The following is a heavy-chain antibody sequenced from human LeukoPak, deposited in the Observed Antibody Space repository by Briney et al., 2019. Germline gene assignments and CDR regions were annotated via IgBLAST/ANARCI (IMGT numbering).Heavy chain of an antibody. Sequence: GGSLRLSCAASGFTFSSYSMNWVRQAPGKGLEWVSSISSSSSYIYYADSVKGRFTISRDNAKNSLYLQMNSLRAEDTAVYYCARESGYSSSWDYYYGMDVWGQGTTVTVSS. D-gene: IGHD6-13*01. CDR3: ARESGYSSSWDYYYGMDV. J-gene: IGHJ6*02. CDR2: ISSSSSYI. CDR1: GFTFSSYS. V-gene: IGHV3-21*01.